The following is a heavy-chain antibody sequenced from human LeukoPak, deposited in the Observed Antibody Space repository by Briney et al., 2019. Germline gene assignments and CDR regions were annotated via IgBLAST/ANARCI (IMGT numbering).Heavy chain of an antibody. J-gene: IGHJ5*02. D-gene: IGHD6-19*01. CDR2: ISYDGSNK. CDR1: GFSFRTYG. V-gene: IGHV3-30*03. CDR3: ARAVRDSVAGGWFDP. Sequence: GGSLRLSCAASGFSFRTYGMHWVRQAPGKGLEWVAVISYDGSNKYYADSVKGRLTISRDNSKNTLYLQMNSLRSDDTAVYYCARAVRDSVAGGWFDPWGQGTLVTVPS.